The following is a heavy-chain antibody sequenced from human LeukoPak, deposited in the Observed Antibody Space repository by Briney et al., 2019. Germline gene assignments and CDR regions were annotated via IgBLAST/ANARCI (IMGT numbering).Heavy chain of an antibody. CDR1: GGSISSSSYY. J-gene: IGHJ4*02. D-gene: IGHD6-19*01. V-gene: IGHV4-39*07. Sequence: SETLSLTCTVSGGSISSSSYYWGWIRQPPGKGLEWIGSIYYSGSTYYNPSLKSRVTISVDTSKNQFSLKLSSVTAADTAVYYCARGMVAVAADWGQGTLVTVSS. CDR2: IYYSGST. CDR3: ARGMVAVAAD.